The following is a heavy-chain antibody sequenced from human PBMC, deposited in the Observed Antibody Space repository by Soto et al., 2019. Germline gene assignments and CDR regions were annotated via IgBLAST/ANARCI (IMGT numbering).Heavy chain of an antibody. Sequence: QVRLVQSGPEVKKPGASVKVSCKTSGYAFPHYVINCVRQAPGHGLEWMGFSTHTGNTNYAQNFQGRVVLITDTSTSTAYMEVTSLRSDDTAVYYGSRSGEHPLDYWGQGTPVTVSS. V-gene: IGHV1-18*01. J-gene: IGHJ4*02. CDR2: STHTGNT. D-gene: IGHD5-12*01. CDR1: GYAFPHYV. CDR3: SRSGEHPLDY.